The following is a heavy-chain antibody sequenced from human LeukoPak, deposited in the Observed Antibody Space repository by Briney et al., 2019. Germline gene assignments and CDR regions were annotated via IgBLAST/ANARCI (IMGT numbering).Heavy chain of an antibody. CDR3: ARSFDSSGYFQTYYFDY. CDR2: IKQDGSEK. D-gene: IGHD3-22*01. CDR1: GFTFSSYW. Sequence: PGGSLRLSCAASGFTFSSYWMSWVRQAPGKGLEWVANIKQDGSEKYYVDSVKGRFTISRDNAKNSLYLQMNTLRAEDTAVYYCARSFDSSGYFQTYYFDYGGQGTLVTVSS. V-gene: IGHV3-7*01. J-gene: IGHJ4*02.